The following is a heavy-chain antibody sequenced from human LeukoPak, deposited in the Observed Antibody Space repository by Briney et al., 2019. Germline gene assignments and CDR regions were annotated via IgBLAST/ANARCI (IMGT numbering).Heavy chain of an antibody. V-gene: IGHV1-2*04. J-gene: IGHJ3*02. D-gene: IGHD1-26*01. CDR1: GYAFTGYY. CDR3: ARSQWELLHGAFDI. CDR2: INPKRGGT. Sequence: ASVNVSCKASGYAFTGYYMHWVRQAPGQGLEWMGWINPKRGGTNYEQKFQGWGTMTRDTSISTAYMELSRLRSDDTAVYYCARSQWELLHGAFDIWGQGTMVTVSS.